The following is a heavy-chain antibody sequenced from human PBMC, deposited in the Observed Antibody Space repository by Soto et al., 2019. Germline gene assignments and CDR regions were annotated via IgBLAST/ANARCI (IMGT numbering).Heavy chain of an antibody. Sequence: VQLVESGGGLVKPGSSLRLSCAASGFTFTNAWMNWVRQSPGKGLEWVGRIKKISEGGTTNYSTPVKGGFTISRDDSRSPVYLEMNSLKIEDTAVYYWTPEFFGVVTSVTSDTYWGQGTLVTVSS. CDR3: TPEFFGVVTSVTSDTY. V-gene: IGHV3-15*01. CDR2: IKKISEGGTT. D-gene: IGHD2-21*02. J-gene: IGHJ4*02. CDR1: GFTFTNAW.